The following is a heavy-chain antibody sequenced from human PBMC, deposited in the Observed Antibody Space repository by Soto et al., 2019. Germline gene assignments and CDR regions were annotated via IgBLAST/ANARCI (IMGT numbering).Heavy chain of an antibody. CDR3: ARELAVGGGVYFDY. CDR1: GGTFSSYA. V-gene: IGHV1-69*13. Sequence: ASVKVSCKASGGTFSSYAISWVRQAPGQGLEWMGGIIPIFGTANYAQKFQGRVTITADESTSTAYMELSSLRSEDTAVYYCARELAVGGGVYFDYWGQGTLVTVSS. CDR2: IIPIFGTA. D-gene: IGHD6-19*01. J-gene: IGHJ4*02.